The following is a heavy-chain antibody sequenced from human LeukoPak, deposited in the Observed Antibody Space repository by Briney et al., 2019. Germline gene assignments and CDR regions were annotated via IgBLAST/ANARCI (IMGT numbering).Heavy chain of an antibody. CDR2: INHSGST. Sequence: PSETLSLTCAVYGGSFSGYYWSWIRQPPGKGLEWIGEINHSGSTNYNPSLKSRVTISVDTSKNQFSLKLSSVTAADTAVYYCARGPRYATIDNGMDVWGKGTTVTVSS. V-gene: IGHV4-34*01. J-gene: IGHJ6*04. D-gene: IGHD5-12*01. CDR1: GGSFSGYY. CDR3: ARGPRYATIDNGMDV.